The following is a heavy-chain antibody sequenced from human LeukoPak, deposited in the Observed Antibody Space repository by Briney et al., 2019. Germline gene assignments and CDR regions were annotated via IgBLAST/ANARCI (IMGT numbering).Heavy chain of an antibody. V-gene: IGHV3-30*18. CDR3: AKDRGWVRGGGTQYYYGMDV. J-gene: IGHJ6*02. Sequence: GGSLRLSCAASGFTFSSYGMHWVRQAPGKGLEWVAVISYDGSNKYYADSVKGRFTVSRDNSKNTLYLQMNSLRAEDTAVYYCAKDRGWVRGGGTQYYYGMDVWGQGTTVTVSS. CDR2: ISYDGSNK. CDR1: GFTFSSYG. D-gene: IGHD3-10*01.